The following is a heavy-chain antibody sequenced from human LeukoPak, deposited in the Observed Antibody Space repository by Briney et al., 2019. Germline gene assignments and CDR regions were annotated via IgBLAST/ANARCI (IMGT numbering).Heavy chain of an antibody. V-gene: IGHV3-64*02. Sequence: GGSLRLSYAASGFTFNTYVMHCVRQAPGKGLEYVSTISNNGDSTYYGDSVKGRFTVSRDNSKNTLYLQMGSLRVEDMGVYYCAIDGLGSSSAWYWFDPWGQGTLVTVSS. J-gene: IGHJ5*02. CDR3: AIDGLGSSSAWYWFDP. CDR1: GFTFNTYV. CDR2: ISNNGDST. D-gene: IGHD6-13*01.